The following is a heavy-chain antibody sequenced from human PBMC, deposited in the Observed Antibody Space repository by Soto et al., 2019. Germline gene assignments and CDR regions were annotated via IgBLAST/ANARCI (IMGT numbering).Heavy chain of an antibody. J-gene: IGHJ5*02. Sequence: PSETLSLTCAVSGGSISSGAYSWSWIRQPPGKDLEWIGYIYHDGSTYYNWSLKSRLSISVDTSKNQFSLKLSSVTAADTAVYYCARVVSGAAGQNWLDPWGLGTLVTVSS. CDR2: IYHDGST. V-gene: IGHV4-30-2*01. CDR1: GGSISSGAYS. CDR3: ARVVSGAAGQNWLDP. D-gene: IGHD6-13*01.